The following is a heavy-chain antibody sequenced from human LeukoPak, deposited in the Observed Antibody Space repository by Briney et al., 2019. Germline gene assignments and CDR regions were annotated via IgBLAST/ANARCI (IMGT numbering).Heavy chain of an antibody. V-gene: IGHV1-2*02. J-gene: IGHJ4*02. D-gene: IGHD2-15*01. CDR3: ARERTLTSCYDY. CDR1: GYTFTGYY. CDR2: INPNSGGT. Sequence: ASVKVSCKASGYTFTGYYMHWVRQAPGQGLEWMGWINPNSGGTNYAQKFQGRVTMTRDASISTAYMELSRLRSDDTAVYYCARERTLTSCYDYWGQGTLVTVSS.